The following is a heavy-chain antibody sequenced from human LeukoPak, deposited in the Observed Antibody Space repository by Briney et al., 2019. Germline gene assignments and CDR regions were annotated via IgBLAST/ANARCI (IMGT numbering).Heavy chain of an antibody. CDR1: GYTFTSYD. CDR2: MNPNRGNT. V-gene: IGHV1-8*03. CDR3: ARDVGRLRCDY. Sequence: ASVNVSCKASGYTFTSYDINWVRQATGQGLEWMGWMNPNRGNTGYAQKFQGRVTITRNTSISTACMELSSLRSEDTAVYYCARDVGRLRCDYWGQGTLVTVSS. D-gene: IGHD4-17*01. J-gene: IGHJ4*02.